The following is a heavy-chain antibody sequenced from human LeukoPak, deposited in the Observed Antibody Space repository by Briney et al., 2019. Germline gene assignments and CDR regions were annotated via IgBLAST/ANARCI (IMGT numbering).Heavy chain of an antibody. CDR2: INHSGST. CDR1: GGSFSGYY. J-gene: IGHJ5*02. D-gene: IGHD6-19*01. V-gene: IGHV4-34*01. CDR3: ARHLGAVAGTGNWFDP. Sequence: SETLSLTCAVYGGSFSGYYWSWIRQPPGKGLEWIGEINHSGSTNYNPSLKSRVTISVDTSKNQFSLKLSSVTAADTAVYYCARHLGAVAGTGNWFDPWGQGTLVTVSS.